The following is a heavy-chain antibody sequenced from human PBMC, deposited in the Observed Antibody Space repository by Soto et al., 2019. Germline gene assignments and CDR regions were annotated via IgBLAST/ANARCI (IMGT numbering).Heavy chain of an antibody. D-gene: IGHD2-15*01. V-gene: IGHV1-69*01. CDR1: GGTFSSYA. J-gene: IGHJ1*01. CDR3: ARGYCSGGSCYGDPAEYFQH. Sequence: QVQLVQSGAEVKKPGSSVKVSCKASGGTFSSYAISWVRQAPGQGLEWMGGIIPILGTANYAQKFQGRVTITADESTSTAYMELSSLRSEDTAVYYCARGYCSGGSCYGDPAEYFQHWGQGTLVTVSS. CDR2: IIPILGTA.